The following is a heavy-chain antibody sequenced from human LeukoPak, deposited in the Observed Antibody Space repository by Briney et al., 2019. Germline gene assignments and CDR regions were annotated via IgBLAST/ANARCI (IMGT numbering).Heavy chain of an antibody. J-gene: IGHJ4*02. CDR2: ISASGSF. Sequence: PSETLSLTCTVSGGSINSYFWSWIRQPAGKGLEWIGRISASGSFNYNPSLQSRVTLSVDASNNQFSLKLNSVTAADTAVYYCARDRLGELAGTFDSWGQGTLVTVSS. CDR1: GGSINSYF. D-gene: IGHD1-1*01. V-gene: IGHV4-4*07. CDR3: ARDRLGELAGTFDS.